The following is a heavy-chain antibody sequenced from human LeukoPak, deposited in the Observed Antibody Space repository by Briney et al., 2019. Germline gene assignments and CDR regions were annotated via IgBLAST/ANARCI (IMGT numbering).Heavy chain of an antibody. D-gene: IGHD6-13*01. CDR2: IKSKTDGGTT. CDR1: GFTFSNAW. V-gene: IGHV3-15*01. CDR3: TTELSGYSSSWFDY. J-gene: IGHJ4*02. Sequence: GGSLRLSCAASGFTFSNAWMSWVRQAPGRGLEWVGRIKSKTDGGTTDYPAPVKGRFTMSKDDSKNTLYLQMNSLQTEDTAVYYCTTELSGYSSSWFDYWGQGTLVTVSS.